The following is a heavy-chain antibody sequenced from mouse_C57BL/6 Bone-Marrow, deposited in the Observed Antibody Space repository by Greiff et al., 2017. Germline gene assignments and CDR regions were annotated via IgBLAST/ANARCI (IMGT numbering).Heavy chain of an antibody. CDR2: IHPTSGST. Sequence: QVQLKQPGAELVKPGASVKLSCKASGYTFTSYWMHWVKQRPGQGLEWIGMIHPTSGSTNYNEKFKSKATLTVDKSSSTAYMQLSSLTSEDSAVYYCASGLPFYGSSYWYFDVWGTGTTVTVSS. CDR3: ASGLPFYGSSYWYFDV. D-gene: IGHD1-1*01. V-gene: IGHV1-64*01. CDR1: GYTFTSYW. J-gene: IGHJ1*03.